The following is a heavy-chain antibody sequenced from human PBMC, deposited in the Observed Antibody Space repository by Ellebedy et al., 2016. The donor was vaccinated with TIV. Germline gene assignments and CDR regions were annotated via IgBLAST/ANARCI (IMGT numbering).Heavy chain of an antibody. V-gene: IGHV1-2*02. D-gene: IGHD2-21*02. J-gene: IGHJ6*03. CDR1: GYTFTGYY. CDR2: INPYSDGT. Sequence: ASVKVSXXASGYTFTGYYIHWVRQAPGEGLEWMGWINPYSDGTNYAQEFQGRVTMTRDTSISTAYMVLSSLRSDDTAVYYCAKSSSGDNCYDYYYMDVWGKGTTVTVSS. CDR3: AKSSSGDNCYDYYYMDV.